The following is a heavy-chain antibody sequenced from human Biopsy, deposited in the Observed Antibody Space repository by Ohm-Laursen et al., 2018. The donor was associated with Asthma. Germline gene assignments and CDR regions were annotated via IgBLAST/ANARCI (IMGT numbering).Heavy chain of an antibody. Sequence: TLSLTCIVSGDAMSTSDSHWGWIRQSPGKGLEWIGSIYYSGRTYYNPSLESRVTISADTSKNHFSLKVTSVTAADTAVYYCARAVSSSSYWYFDLWGRGDLVTVSS. CDR2: IYYSGRT. J-gene: IGHJ2*01. CDR3: ARAVSSSSYWYFDL. CDR1: GDAMSTSDSH. V-gene: IGHV4-39*02. D-gene: IGHD6-6*01.